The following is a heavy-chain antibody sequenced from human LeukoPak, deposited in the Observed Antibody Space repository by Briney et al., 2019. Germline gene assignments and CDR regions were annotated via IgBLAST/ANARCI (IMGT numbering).Heavy chain of an antibody. D-gene: IGHD6-25*01. CDR1: GGSISITGIS. CDR3: ARYHSSGLDY. Sequence: SETLSLTCTVSGGSISITGISWNWVRQPPGKGLEWIGYIYYTGSTNYNPSLKSRVTISVDTSKNQFSLKLTSVTAADTAVYYCARYHSSGLDYWGQGTLVTVSS. J-gene: IGHJ4*02. CDR2: IYYTGST. V-gene: IGHV4-61*05.